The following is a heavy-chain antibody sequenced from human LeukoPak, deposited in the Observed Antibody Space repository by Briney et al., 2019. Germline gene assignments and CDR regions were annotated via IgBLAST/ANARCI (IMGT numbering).Heavy chain of an antibody. Sequence: SVKVSCKASGGTFSSYAISWVRQAPGHGLEWMGGIIPIFGTANYAQKFQGRVTITADESTSTAYMELSSLRSEDTAVYYCASGRVTMVRGALDCWAQGTLVTVSS. CDR2: IIPIFGTA. CDR3: ASGRVTMVRGALDC. J-gene: IGHJ4*02. D-gene: IGHD3-10*01. CDR1: GGTFSSYA. V-gene: IGHV1-69*01.